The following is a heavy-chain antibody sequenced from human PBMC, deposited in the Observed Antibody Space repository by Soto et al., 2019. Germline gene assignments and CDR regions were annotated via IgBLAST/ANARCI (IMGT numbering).Heavy chain of an antibody. Sequence: SETLSLTCAVYGGSFSGYYWSWIRQPPGKGLEWIGEINHSGSTNYNPSLKSRVTISVDTSKNQFSLKLSSVTAADTAVYYCASSPRGSYFDYWGQGTLVTVSS. CDR2: INHSGST. D-gene: IGHD1-26*01. CDR1: GGSFSGYY. CDR3: ASSPRGSYFDY. J-gene: IGHJ4*02. V-gene: IGHV4-34*01.